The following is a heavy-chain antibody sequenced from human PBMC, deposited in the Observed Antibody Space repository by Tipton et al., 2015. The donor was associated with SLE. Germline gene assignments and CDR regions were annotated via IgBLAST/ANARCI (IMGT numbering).Heavy chain of an antibody. CDR2: IYYSGSP. V-gene: IGHV4-39*07. Sequence: TLSLTCSVSGGSITSSDFSWGWIRQPPGEGLESIGSIYYSGSPSYNPSLRSRVTISVDASKNQFSLRLTSVTTADTAVYYCALWGGPLKEKNWYDPWGQGTMVTVSS. D-gene: IGHD1-1*01. J-gene: IGHJ3*01. CDR3: ALWGGPLKEKNWYDP. CDR1: GGSITSSDFS.